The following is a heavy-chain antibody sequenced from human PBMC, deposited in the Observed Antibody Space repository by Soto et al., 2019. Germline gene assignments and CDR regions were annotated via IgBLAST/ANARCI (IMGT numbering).Heavy chain of an antibody. J-gene: IGHJ5*02. CDR2: IYYSGST. CDR1: GGSISSSSYY. V-gene: IGHV4-39*01. D-gene: IGHD6-19*01. CDR3: ARHEYSSGWYDHWFDP. Sequence: QLQLQESGPGLVKPSETLSLTCTVSGGSISSSSYYWGWIRQPPGKGLEWIGSIYYSGSTYYNPSLKSRVTISVDTSKNQCSLKLSSVTAADTAVYYCARHEYSSGWYDHWFDPWGQGTLVTVSS.